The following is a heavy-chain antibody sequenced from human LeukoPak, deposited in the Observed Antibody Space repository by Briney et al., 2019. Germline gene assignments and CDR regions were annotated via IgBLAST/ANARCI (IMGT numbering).Heavy chain of an antibody. Sequence: PSETLSLTCADYGDSFYDYYWSWIRQPPGKALEWIGEINHYGTPNYNASLKSRLSMSIDTSNNHFSLQMTSLTAADTALYFCARGLSRGVALAGVHWGQGTLVTVSS. V-gene: IGHV4-34*01. CDR2: INHYGTP. J-gene: IGHJ1*01. D-gene: IGHD6-19*01. CDR3: ARGLSRGVALAGVH. CDR1: GDSFYDYY.